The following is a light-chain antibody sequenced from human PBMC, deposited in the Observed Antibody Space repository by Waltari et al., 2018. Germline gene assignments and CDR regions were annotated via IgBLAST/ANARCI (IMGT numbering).Light chain of an antibody. CDR2: SDT. V-gene: IGLV1-40*01. Sequence: QSVLTQPPSVSGAPGQRVTISCTGSSSNLGAGYDVPSYQHFPGAGPKLIIYSDTHRPAGGPARFPGSKSGTSASLAVTGLQADDEADYYCQSYDRSLSGSVFGGGTKLTVL. J-gene: IGLJ3*02. CDR3: QSYDRSLSGSV. CDR1: SSNLGAGYD.